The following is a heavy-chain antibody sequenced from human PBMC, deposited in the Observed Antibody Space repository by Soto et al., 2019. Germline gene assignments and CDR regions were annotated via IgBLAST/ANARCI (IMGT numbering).Heavy chain of an antibody. V-gene: IGHV1-69*13. CDR3: AANSLAYSGGDCYSSPNGHH. CDR1: GGTFSSYA. Sequence: SVKVSCKASGGTFSSYAISWVRQAPGQGLEWMGGIIPIFGTANYAQKFQGRVTITADESTSTAYMELSSLRSEDTAVYYCAANSLAYSGGDCYSSPNGHHWGQGTMVTVSA. J-gene: IGHJ5*02. CDR2: IIPIFGTA. D-gene: IGHD2-21*02.